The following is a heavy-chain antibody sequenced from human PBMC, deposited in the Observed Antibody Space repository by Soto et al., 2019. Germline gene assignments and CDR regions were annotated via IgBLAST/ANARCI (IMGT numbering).Heavy chain of an antibody. CDR2: IFYSGSSGST. J-gene: IGHJ5*02. V-gene: IGHV4-59*01. Sequence: SETLYITSSVSGASISSYYGSWIRQPPGKGLEWIGYIFYSGSSGSTNYNPSLKSRVTISVDTSKNQFSLKLSSVTAADTAVYYCARTALGWLDPWGQGTLVTVSS. CDR1: GASISSYY. D-gene: IGHD2-21*02. CDR3: ARTALGWLDP.